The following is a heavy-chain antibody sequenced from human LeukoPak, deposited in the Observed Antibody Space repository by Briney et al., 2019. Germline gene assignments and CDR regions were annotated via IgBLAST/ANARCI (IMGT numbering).Heavy chain of an antibody. J-gene: IGHJ4*02. Sequence: SETLSLTCTVSGGSISSSAYYWVWIRLPPGKGLEWIGSIYYSGSTYYNPSLKSRVSISVDTSKNQFSLKLSSVTAADTAVYYSARGYCSGGSCYHFDYWGQGTLVTVSS. V-gene: IGHV4-39*07. CDR2: IYYSGST. CDR3: ARGYCSGGSCYHFDY. D-gene: IGHD2-15*01. CDR1: GGSISSSAYY.